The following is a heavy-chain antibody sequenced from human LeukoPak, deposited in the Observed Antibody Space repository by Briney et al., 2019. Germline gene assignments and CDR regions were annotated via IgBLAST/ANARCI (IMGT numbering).Heavy chain of an antibody. D-gene: IGHD2-21*01. Sequence: GGPLRLSCAASGFTFSTYGMSWVRQAPGKGLEWVSSISGSGYTIDYADSVKGRFTISRDNSKNTLYLQLNSLRAEDTALYFCAKDRCGAFCGGDWGQGTLVTVSS. CDR1: GFTFSTYG. V-gene: IGHV3-23*01. CDR3: AKDRCGAFCGGD. J-gene: IGHJ4*02. CDR2: ISGSGYTI.